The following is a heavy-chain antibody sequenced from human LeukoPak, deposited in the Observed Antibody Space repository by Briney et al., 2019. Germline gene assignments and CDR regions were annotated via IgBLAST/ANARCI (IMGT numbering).Heavy chain of an antibody. J-gene: IGHJ5*02. CDR1: GYTFTGYY. V-gene: IGHV1-2*02. CDR3: ARGKDILTGYYQNWFDP. D-gene: IGHD3-9*01. CDR2: INPNSGGT. Sequence: ASVKVSCKASGYTFTGYYMHWVRQAPGQGLEGMGWINPNSGGTNYAQKFQGRVTMTRDTSISTAYMELSRLRSDDTAVYYCARGKDILTGYYQNWFDPWGQGTLVTVSS.